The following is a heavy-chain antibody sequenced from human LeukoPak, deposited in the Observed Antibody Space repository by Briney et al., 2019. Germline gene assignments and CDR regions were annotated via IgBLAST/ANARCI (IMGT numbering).Heavy chain of an antibody. V-gene: IGHV4-59*01. CDR1: GGSISSYY. CDR2: IYYSGST. Sequence: SETLSLTCTVSGGSISSYYWSWIRQPPGKGLEWIGYIYYSGSTNYNPSLKSRVTISVDTSKNQFSLKLSSVTAADTAVYYCARSRPISSGRLTPPDYWGQGTLVTVSS. CDR3: ARSRPISSGRLTPPDY. J-gene: IGHJ4*02. D-gene: IGHD6-19*01.